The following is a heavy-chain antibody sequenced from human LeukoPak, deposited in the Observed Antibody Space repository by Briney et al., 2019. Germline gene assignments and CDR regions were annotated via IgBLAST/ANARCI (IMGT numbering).Heavy chain of an antibody. CDR2: ISWDGGST. D-gene: IGHD5-18*01. CDR1: GFTFDDYT. Sequence: GGSLRLSCAASGFTFDDYTMHWVRQAPGKGLEWVSLISWDGGSTYYADSVKGRFTISRDNSKNSLYLQMNSLRTEYTALYYCAKADGYSYGYAGYLGPGTLATVSS. V-gene: IGHV3-43*01. J-gene: IGHJ4*02. CDR3: AKADGYSYGYAGY.